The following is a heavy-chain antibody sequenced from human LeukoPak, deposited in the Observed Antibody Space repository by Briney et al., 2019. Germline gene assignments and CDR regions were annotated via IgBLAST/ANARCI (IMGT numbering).Heavy chain of an antibody. CDR2: IKQDGGEK. CDR1: GFTFSSYW. D-gene: IGHD3-9*01. CDR3: ARAVAYYDILSIAYYYYMDV. Sequence: GGSLRLSCAASGFTFSSYWMSWVRQAPGKGLEWVANIKQDGGEKYYVDSVKGRFTISRDNAKNSLYLQMNSLRAEDTAVYYCARAVAYYDILSIAYYYYMDVWGKGTTVTVSS. J-gene: IGHJ6*03. V-gene: IGHV3-7*01.